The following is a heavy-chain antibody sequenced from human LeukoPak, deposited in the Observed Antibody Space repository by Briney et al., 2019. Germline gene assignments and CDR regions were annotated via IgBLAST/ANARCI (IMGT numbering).Heavy chain of an antibody. CDR1: GGSISSYY. CDR3: ARDPRYGYCSGGSCYYYYYMDV. Sequence: SETLSLTCTVSGGSISSYYWSWIRQPPGKGLEWIGYIYYSGSTNYNPSLKSRVTISVDTSKNQFSLKLSSVTAADTAVYYCARDPRYGYCSGGSCYYYYYMDVWGKGTTVTVSS. CDR2: IYYSGST. J-gene: IGHJ6*03. D-gene: IGHD2-15*01. V-gene: IGHV4-59*12.